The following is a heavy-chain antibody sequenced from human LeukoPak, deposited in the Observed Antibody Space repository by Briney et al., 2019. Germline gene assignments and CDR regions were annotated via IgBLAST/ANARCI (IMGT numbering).Heavy chain of an antibody. V-gene: IGHV3-7*01. D-gene: IGHD3-3*01. Sequence: GGSLRLSCVASGFSFREYPMHWVRQAPGKGLEWVANIKQDGSEKYYVDSVKGRFTISRDNAKNSLYLQMNSLRAEDTAVYYCAKGGRSYYDFWSGYYSDYWGQGTLVTVSS. CDR1: GFSFREYP. CDR3: AKGGRSYYDFWSGYYSDY. J-gene: IGHJ4*02. CDR2: IKQDGSEK.